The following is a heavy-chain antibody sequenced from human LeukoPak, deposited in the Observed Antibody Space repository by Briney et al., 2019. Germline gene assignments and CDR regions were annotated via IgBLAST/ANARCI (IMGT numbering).Heavy chain of an antibody. CDR3: ARDRAVYSDSRGYYPDAFDI. Sequence: GGSLRPSCAASGFTFSSYTMNWVRQAPGKGLEWVSSISSRSNYIYLADSLKGRFTISRDNAKNSLYLQMNSLRAEDTAMYYCARDRAVYSDSRGYYPDAFDIWGQGTMVTVSS. J-gene: IGHJ3*02. CDR1: GFTFSSYT. D-gene: IGHD3-22*01. V-gene: IGHV3-21*01. CDR2: ISSRSNYI.